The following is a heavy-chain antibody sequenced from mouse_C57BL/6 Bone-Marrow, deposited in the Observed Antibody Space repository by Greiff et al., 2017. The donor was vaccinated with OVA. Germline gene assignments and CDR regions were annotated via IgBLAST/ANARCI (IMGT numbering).Heavy chain of an antibody. CDR2: ISDGGSYT. J-gene: IGHJ4*01. V-gene: IGHV5-4*01. CDR3: ARALYYYGPPSMEY. Sequence: EVHLVESGGGLVKPGGSLKLSCAASGFTFSSYAMSWVRQTPEKRLEWVATISDGGSYTYYPDNVKGRFTISRDNAKNNLYLQMSHLKSEDTAMYYCARALYYYGPPSMEYWGQGTSVTVSS. D-gene: IGHD1-1*01. CDR1: GFTFSSYA.